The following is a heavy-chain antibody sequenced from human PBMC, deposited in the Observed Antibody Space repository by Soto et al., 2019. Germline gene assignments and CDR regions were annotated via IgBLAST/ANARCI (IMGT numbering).Heavy chain of an antibody. CDR2: ISSGSSNI. D-gene: IGHD5-12*01. CDR3: GKVVSTARLYGMDV. Sequence: GGSLRLSCAASEFDFSNFAMNWVRQVPGKGLEWVAAISSGSSNIYYADSAKGRFTVSRDNSKNTLHLEMSGLKADDTAVYYCGKVVSTARLYGMDVWGQGTTVTVSS. V-gene: IGHV3-23*01. J-gene: IGHJ6*02. CDR1: EFDFSNFA.